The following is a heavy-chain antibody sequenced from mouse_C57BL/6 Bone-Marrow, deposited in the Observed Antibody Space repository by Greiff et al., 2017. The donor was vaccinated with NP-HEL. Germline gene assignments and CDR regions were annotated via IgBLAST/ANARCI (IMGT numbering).Heavy chain of an antibody. V-gene: IGHV1-15*01. CDR3: TRPPGNRNYGFAY. J-gene: IGHJ3*01. Sequence: QVQLQQSGAELVRPGASVTLSCKASGYTFTDYEMHWVKQTPVHGLEWIGAIDPETGGTAYNQKFKGKAILTADKASSTAYMELRSLTSEDSAVYDCTRPPGNRNYGFAYWGQGTLVTVSA. D-gene: IGHD2-5*01. CDR2: IDPETGGT. CDR1: GYTFTDYE.